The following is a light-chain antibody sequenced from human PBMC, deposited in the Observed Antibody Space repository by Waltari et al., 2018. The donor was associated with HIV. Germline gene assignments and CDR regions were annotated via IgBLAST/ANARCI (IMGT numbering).Light chain of an antibody. CDR2: EVS. CDR1: VTDVGTYNY. Sequence: QSALTQPASVSGSPGQSITISCTGTVTDVGTYNYVSWFQHHPGKAPKLIISEVSNRPSGVSHRFSGSKSGNTASLIISGLQAEDEASYYCTSYTTTNTWVFGGGTNLTVL. CDR3: TSYTTTNTWV. J-gene: IGLJ3*02. V-gene: IGLV2-14*01.